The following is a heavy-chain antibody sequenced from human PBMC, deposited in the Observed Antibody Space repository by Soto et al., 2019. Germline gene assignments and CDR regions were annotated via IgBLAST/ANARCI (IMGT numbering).Heavy chain of an antibody. J-gene: IGHJ4*02. V-gene: IGHV3-23*01. CDR1: GFTFSSYA. CDR3: AKWDVLGEFLRMGYFDY. D-gene: IGHD3-16*01. Sequence: PGGSLRLSCAASGFTFSSYAMSWVRQAPGKGLEWVSAISGSGGSTYYADSVKGRFTISRDNSKNTLYLQMNSLRAEDTAVYYCAKWDVLGEFLRMGYFDYWGRGTLVTVSS. CDR2: ISGSGGST.